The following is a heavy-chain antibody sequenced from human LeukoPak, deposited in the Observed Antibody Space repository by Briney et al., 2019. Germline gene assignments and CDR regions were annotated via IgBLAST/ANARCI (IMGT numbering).Heavy chain of an antibody. V-gene: IGHV1-8*03. CDR2: MNTNSGNT. J-gene: IGHJ3*02. Sequence: ASVKVSCKASGYTFTSYDINWVRQATGPGLEWMGWMNTNSGNTAYAQNSQGRVTITRNTSISTAYMELSSLRSEDTAVYYCARGGVYYDFWSGYHDAFDIWGQGTMVTVSS. CDR3: ARGGVYYDFWSGYHDAFDI. D-gene: IGHD3-3*01. CDR1: GYTFTSYD.